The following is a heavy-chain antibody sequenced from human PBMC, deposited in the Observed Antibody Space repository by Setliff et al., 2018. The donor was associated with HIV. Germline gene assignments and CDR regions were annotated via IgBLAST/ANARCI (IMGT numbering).Heavy chain of an antibody. CDR3: ARVPPFSGSNFSWYFDL. V-gene: IGHV4-59*11. D-gene: IGHD1-26*01. CDR2: LYHTGSN. J-gene: IGHJ2*01. Sequence: PETLSLTCTVSGGFISDHYWSWIRQPPGKGLEWLGSLYHTGSNNYNPSLKSRITVSVDRSRNQFSLKLTSVTAADTALYYCARVPPFSGSNFSWYFDLWGRGTLVTVSS. CDR1: GGFISDHY.